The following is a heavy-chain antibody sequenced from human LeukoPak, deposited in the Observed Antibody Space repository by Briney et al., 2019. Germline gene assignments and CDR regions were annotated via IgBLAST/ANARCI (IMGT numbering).Heavy chain of an antibody. Sequence: KTGGSLRLSCAASGFTFSDYYMSWIRQAPGKGLEWVSYISSSGSTIYYADSVKGRFTISRDNAKNSLYLQMNGLRAEDTAVYYCARAASYYYYYMDVWGKGTTVTVSS. D-gene: IGHD5-18*01. V-gene: IGHV3-11*04. CDR3: ARAASYYYYYMDV. CDR1: GFTFSDYY. J-gene: IGHJ6*03. CDR2: ISSSGSTI.